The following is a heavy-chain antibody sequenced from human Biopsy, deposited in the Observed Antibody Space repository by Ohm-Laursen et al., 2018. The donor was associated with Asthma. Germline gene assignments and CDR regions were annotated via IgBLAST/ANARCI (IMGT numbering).Heavy chain of an antibody. CDR1: GYTFNSAG. V-gene: IGHV1-18*01. CDR2: ISAYNGNT. CDR3: ARAVDYSHYYGIDV. J-gene: IGHJ6*02. Sequence: ASVKVSCKTSGYTFNSAGITWVRQAPGQGLDWMGWISAYNGNTKVAQKLQDRVTMITDTSTSTAYMELRSLRSDDTAVYFCARAVDYSHYYGIDVWGQGTTVTVS. D-gene: IGHD3-10*01.